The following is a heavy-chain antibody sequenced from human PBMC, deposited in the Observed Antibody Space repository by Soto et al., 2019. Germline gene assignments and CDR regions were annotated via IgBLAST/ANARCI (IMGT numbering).Heavy chain of an antibody. CDR1: GFTFSDYY. D-gene: IGHD6-19*01. Sequence: GGSLRLSCAASGFTFSDYYMSWIRQAPGKGLEWVSYISSSSSYTNYADSVKGRFTISRDNAKNSLYMQMNSLRAEDTAVYYCASQSTAWSGLDNCGQGPLVSISS. CDR3: ASQSTAWSGLDN. CDR2: ISSSSSYT. V-gene: IGHV3-11*06. J-gene: IGHJ4*02.